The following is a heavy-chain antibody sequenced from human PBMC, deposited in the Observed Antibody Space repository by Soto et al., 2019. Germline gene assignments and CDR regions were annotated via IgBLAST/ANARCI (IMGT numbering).Heavy chain of an antibody. V-gene: IGHV3-23*01. CDR2: ISGSGGST. CDR3: AKGYAYYYGSGRPSAFDI. Sequence: EVQLLESGGGLVQPGGSLRLSCAASGFTFSSYAMSWVRQAPGKGLEWVSAISGSGGSTYYADSVKGRFTISRDNSKNTLYLQMDSLRAEDTAVYYCAKGYAYYYGSGRPSAFDIWGQGTMVTVSS. CDR1: GFTFSSYA. D-gene: IGHD3-10*01. J-gene: IGHJ3*02.